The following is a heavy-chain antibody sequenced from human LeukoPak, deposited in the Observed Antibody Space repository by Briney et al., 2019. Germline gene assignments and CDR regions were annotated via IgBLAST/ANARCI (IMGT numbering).Heavy chain of an antibody. CDR1: GGSISSYY. V-gene: IGHV4-59*01. CDR2: IYYSGST. J-gene: IGHJ6*02. Sequence: SETLSLTCTVSGGSISSYYWSWIRQPPGKGLEWIGYIYYSGSTNYNPSLKSRVTISVDTSKNQFSLKLSSVTAADTAVYYCARDRWNEGFTGSLSLSRYNYRLDVWGQGTAVTVSS. D-gene: IGHD2-15*01. CDR3: ARDRWNEGFTGSLSLSRYNYRLDV.